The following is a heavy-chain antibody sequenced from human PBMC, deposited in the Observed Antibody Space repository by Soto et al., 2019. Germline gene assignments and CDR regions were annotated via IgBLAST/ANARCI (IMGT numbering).Heavy chain of an antibody. J-gene: IGHJ6*03. CDR2: IIPILGIA. CDR1: GGTFSSYT. V-gene: IGHV1-69*02. Sequence: QVQLVQSGAEVKKPGSSVKVSCKASGGTFSSYTISWVRQAPGQGLEWMGRIIPILGIANYAQKFQGRVTXXXXXXXXXXXXXXXXXXXXXXXXXXXXXXXXXXXXYMDVWGKGTTVTVSS. CDR3: XXXXXXXXXYMDV.